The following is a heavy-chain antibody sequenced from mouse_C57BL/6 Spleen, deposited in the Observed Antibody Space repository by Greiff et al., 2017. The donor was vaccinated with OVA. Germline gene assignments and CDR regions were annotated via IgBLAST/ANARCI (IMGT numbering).Heavy chain of an antibody. CDR2: IYPGDGDT. CDR3: ARTRSNYNFDY. CDR1: GYAFSSYW. J-gene: IGHJ2*01. D-gene: IGHD2-5*01. Sequence: VQLQQSGAELVKPGASVKISCKASGYAFSSYWMNWVKQRPGKGLEWIGQIYPGDGDTNYNGKFKGKATLTADKSSSTAYMQLSRLTSEDDAVCFCARTRSNYNFDYWGQGTTLTVSS. V-gene: IGHV1-80*01.